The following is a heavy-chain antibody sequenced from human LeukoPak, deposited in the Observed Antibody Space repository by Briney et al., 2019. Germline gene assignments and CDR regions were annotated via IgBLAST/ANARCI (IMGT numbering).Heavy chain of an antibody. J-gene: IGHJ4*02. CDR3: AGYDSSGYYYN. CDR1: GFTVSSNY. Sequence: GGSLRLSCAASGFTVSSNYMSWVRQAPGKGLEWVSVIYSGGSTYYADSVKGRFTISRDNSKNTLYLQMNSLKAEDTAVYYCAGYDSSGYYYNWGQGTLVTVSS. D-gene: IGHD3-22*01. V-gene: IGHV3-53*01. CDR2: IYSGGST.